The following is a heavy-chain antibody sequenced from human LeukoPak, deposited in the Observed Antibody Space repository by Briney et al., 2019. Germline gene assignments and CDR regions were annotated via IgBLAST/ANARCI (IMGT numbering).Heavy chain of an antibody. Sequence: PSETPSHTRTVSGGSISSSSYYWGWIRQPPGKGLEWIGSIYYSGSTYYNPSLKSRVTISVDTSKNQFSLKLSSVTAADTAVYYCARQGWFGELLSPLDYWGQGTLVTVSS. CDR3: ARQGWFGELLSPLDY. J-gene: IGHJ4*02. V-gene: IGHV4-39*01. CDR1: GGSISSSSYY. CDR2: IYYSGST. D-gene: IGHD3-10*01.